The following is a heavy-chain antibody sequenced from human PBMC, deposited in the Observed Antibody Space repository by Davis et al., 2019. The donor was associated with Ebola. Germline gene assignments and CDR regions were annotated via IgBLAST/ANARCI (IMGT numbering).Heavy chain of an antibody. CDR2: INPHNGNT. J-gene: IGHJ4*02. Sequence: ASVKVSCKASGYTFTNYGITWARQAPGQGLEWMGWINPHNGNTNYAQNVQGRVTMTTDTSTSTAYMEVGSLRSDDTAVYYCARAQFPTTSDHWGQGTLVTVSS. CDR3: ARAQFPTTSDH. D-gene: IGHD1-1*01. CDR1: GYTFTNYG. V-gene: IGHV1-18*04.